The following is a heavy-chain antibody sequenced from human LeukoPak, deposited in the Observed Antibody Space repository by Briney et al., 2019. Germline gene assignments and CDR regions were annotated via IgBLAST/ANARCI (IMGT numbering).Heavy chain of an antibody. V-gene: IGHV1-2*02. Sequence: ASVKLSCKASGYTFTGYYMHWVRQAPGQGLEWMGCINPNSGGTNSAQRFQGRFTMTRDTSISTAYMELSRLTSDDTAVYYCARDQCSSTSCWIFDYWGQGTLITVSS. CDR2: INPNSGGT. CDR1: GYTFTGYY. D-gene: IGHD2-2*01. CDR3: ARDQCSSTSCWIFDY. J-gene: IGHJ4*02.